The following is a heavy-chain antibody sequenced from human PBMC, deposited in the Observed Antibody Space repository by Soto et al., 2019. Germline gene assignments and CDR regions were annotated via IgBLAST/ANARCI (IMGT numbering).Heavy chain of an antibody. J-gene: IGHJ4*02. Sequence: QVQLQESGPGLVKPSETLSLTCTVSGDSMTKYYWSWIRQPAGKGLEWIGRIYTSGITNYNPSLKSRVTMSIDTSKNHFSLNLKSVTAADTAMYYCARTVGAAYYFDFWGQGALVTVSS. CDR3: ARTVGAAYYFDF. CDR2: IYTSGIT. CDR1: GDSMTKYY. V-gene: IGHV4-4*07. D-gene: IGHD1-26*01.